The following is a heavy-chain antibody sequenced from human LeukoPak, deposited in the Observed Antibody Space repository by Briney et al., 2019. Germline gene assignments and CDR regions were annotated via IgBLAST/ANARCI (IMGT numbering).Heavy chain of an antibody. CDR1: GFTFSSYA. D-gene: IGHD2-15*01. J-gene: IGHJ3*01. Sequence: GGSLRLSCAVSGFTFSSYAMSWVRQAPGKGLEWVSTVTSGGSTYYADSVNGRFTISRDNSKNTLSLQMNSLRAEDTAIYYCASAGFCSDGSCKRGAFDVWGQGTMVTVSS. CDR2: VTSGGST. V-gene: IGHV3-23*01. CDR3: ASAGFCSDGSCKRGAFDV.